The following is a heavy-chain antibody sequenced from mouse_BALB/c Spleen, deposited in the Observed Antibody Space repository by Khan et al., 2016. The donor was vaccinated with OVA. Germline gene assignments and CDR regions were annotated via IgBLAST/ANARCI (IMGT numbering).Heavy chain of an antibody. Sequence: QVQLKQSGAELARPGASVKMSCKASGYTFTSYTMHWIKQRPGQGLEWIGYINPSNSYTNYNQKFKDKATLTADKSSSTAYMQRSSLTSEDSAVYYCAREGAYYRTDGWFAYWGQGTLVTGSA. V-gene: IGHV1-4*01. D-gene: IGHD2-14*01. CDR1: GYTFTSYT. CDR3: AREGAYYRTDGWFAY. CDR2: INPSNSYT. J-gene: IGHJ3*01.